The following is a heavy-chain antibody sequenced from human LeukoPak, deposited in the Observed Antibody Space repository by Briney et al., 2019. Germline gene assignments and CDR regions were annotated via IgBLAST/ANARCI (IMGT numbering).Heavy chain of an antibody. CDR3: ARYYIVVVPASPNLGHDAFDI. Sequence: SVKVSCKASGGTFSSYAISWVQQAPGQGLEWMGGIIPIFGTANYAQKFQGRVTITADESTSTAYMELSSLRSEDTAVYYCARYYIVVVPASPNLGHDAFDIWGQGTMVTVSS. J-gene: IGHJ3*02. D-gene: IGHD2-2*01. V-gene: IGHV1-69*13. CDR1: GGTFSSYA. CDR2: IIPIFGTA.